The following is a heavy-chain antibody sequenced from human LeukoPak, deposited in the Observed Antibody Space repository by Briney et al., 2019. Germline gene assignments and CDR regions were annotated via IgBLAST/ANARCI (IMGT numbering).Heavy chain of an antibody. CDR2: ISGSGGST. CDR1: GFTFSSYA. J-gene: IGHJ4*02. V-gene: IGHV3-23*01. CDR3: AKTLGSGPYYFDY. Sequence: GGSLRLSCAASGFTFSSYAMSWVRQAPGKGLEWVSAISGSGGSTYYADSVKGRFTISRDNSKNTLYLQMNSLRAEDPAVYYCAKTLGSGPYYFDYWGQGTLVTVSS. D-gene: IGHD3-3*01.